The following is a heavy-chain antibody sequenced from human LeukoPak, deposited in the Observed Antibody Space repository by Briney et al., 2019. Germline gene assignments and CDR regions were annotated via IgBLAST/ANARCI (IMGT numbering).Heavy chain of an antibody. J-gene: IGHJ4*02. CDR2: ISGSAGIT. V-gene: IGHV3-23*01. CDR3: AKDPRVATIEIFDY. D-gene: IGHD5-12*01. CDR1: GFTFSSYA. Sequence: GGSLGLSCAASGFTFSSYAMSWVRQAPGKGLEWVSAISGSAGITYYADSVKGRFTISRDNSKNTLYLQMNSLRADDTAVYYCAKDPRVATIEIFDYWGQGTLVTVSS.